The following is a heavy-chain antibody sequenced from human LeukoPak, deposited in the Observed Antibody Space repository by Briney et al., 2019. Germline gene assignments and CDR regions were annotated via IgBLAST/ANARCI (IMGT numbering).Heavy chain of an antibody. CDR3: ARHSSTSLDY. CDR2: INPNSGGT. V-gene: IGHV1-2*02. D-gene: IGHD2-2*01. J-gene: IGHJ4*02. Sequence: ASVTVSCTASGYTFTGYHMHWVRQAPGQGLEWTGWINPNSGGTNYAQKFQGRVTMTRDTSISTAHMELSRLRSDDTAVYYCARHSSTSLDYWGQGTLVTVSS. CDR1: GYTFTGYH.